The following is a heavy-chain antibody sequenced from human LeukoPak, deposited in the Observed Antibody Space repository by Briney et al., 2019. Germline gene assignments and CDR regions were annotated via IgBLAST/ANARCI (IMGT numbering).Heavy chain of an antibody. CDR1: GGSISSYY. J-gene: IGHJ4*02. CDR2: ISHIGSI. D-gene: IGHD2/OR15-2a*01. CDR3: AGHLPRNTLDF. V-gene: IGHV4-59*08. Sequence: PSETLSLTCTVSGGSISSYYWSWIRQPPGKGLEWIAYISHIGSINYNPSLKSRVTISLDTSKNQFSLKPRSVTAAHTAVYYCAGHLPRNTLDFWGEGAMASLSS.